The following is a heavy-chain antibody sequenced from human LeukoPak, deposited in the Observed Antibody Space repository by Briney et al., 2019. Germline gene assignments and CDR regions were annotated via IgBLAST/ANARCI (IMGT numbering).Heavy chain of an antibody. Sequence: PLETLSLTCTVSGGSISSYYWSWLRHPAGKGLEWIGRIYTSGSTNYNPSLKSRVTMSVDTSKNQCSLKLSSVTAADTAVYYCARVLITYGGVIVINAFHIWGQGKMVTVSS. D-gene: IGHD3-16*02. CDR3: ARVLITYGGVIVINAFHI. V-gene: IGHV4-4*07. CDR1: GGSISSYY. CDR2: IYTSGST. J-gene: IGHJ3*02.